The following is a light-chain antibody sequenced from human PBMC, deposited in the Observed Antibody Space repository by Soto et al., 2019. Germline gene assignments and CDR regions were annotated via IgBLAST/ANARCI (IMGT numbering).Light chain of an antibody. Sequence: QSALTQSASVSGSPGQSITISCTGTSSDVGNYNYVSWYQQHPGEVPKLIIFNVNNRPSGVSNRFSGSKSGNTAFLTISGLQAEDEADYYCSSFTSSTTYVFGTGTKVTVL. CDR1: SSDVGNYNY. CDR3: SSFTSSTTYV. J-gene: IGLJ1*01. V-gene: IGLV2-14*01. CDR2: NVN.